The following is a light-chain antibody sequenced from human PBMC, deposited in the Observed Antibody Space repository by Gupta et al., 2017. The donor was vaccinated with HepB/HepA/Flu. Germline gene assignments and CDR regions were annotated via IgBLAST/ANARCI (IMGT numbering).Light chain of an antibody. CDR1: ENLNHS. CDR2: DAS. J-gene: IGKJ4*01. CDR3: QHRLSWPLT. V-gene: IGKV3-11*01. Sequence: VLTQYPATLSLSPGQRATLSCRASENLNHSLAWYHQRPGQSPRFLIYDASVRATGVPPRFSGSGFGTDFTLTIARLESEDLGIYYCQHRLSWPLTFGGGTKV.